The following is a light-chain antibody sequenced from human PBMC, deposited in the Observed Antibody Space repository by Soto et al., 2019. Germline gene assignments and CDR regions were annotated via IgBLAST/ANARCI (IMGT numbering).Light chain of an antibody. CDR1: QDISNY. Sequence: DIQMTQSPSSLSASVGDRVTITCQASQDISNYLNWYQQKPGKAPSLLIYDASSLETGVPSRFSGSGSGTHFTFTISSLQPEDIATYYCQQFDNPPYTFGQGTKLEIK. CDR2: DAS. J-gene: IGKJ2*01. V-gene: IGKV1-33*01. CDR3: QQFDNPPYT.